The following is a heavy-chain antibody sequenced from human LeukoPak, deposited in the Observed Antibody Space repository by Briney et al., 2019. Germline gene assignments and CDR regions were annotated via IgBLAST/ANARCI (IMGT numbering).Heavy chain of an antibody. D-gene: IGHD5-24*01. CDR3: AREMVEMASSFDY. CDR1: GFTVSSNY. CDR2: IYTDGST. V-gene: IGHV3-53*01. Sequence: PGGSLRLSCAASGFTVSSNYMSWVRQAPGKGLEWLSVIYTDGSTYYADSVKGRFTISRHNSKNTLDLQMNSLRAEDTAVYYCAREMVEMASSFDYWGQGTLVTVSS. J-gene: IGHJ4*02.